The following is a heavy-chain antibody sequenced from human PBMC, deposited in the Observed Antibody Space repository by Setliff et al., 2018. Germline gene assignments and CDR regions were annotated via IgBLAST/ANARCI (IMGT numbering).Heavy chain of an antibody. Sequence: PSETLSLTCTVSGGSISSSSYYWGWIRQPPGKGLEWIGSIYYSGSTYYNPSLKGRVTISVDTSKNQFSLKLSSVTAADTAVYYCARHFPWGYFDWLSYHDAFDIWGQGTMVTVSS. D-gene: IGHD3-9*01. J-gene: IGHJ3*02. CDR3: ARHFPWGYFDWLSYHDAFDI. V-gene: IGHV4-39*01. CDR1: GGSISSSSYY. CDR2: IYYSGST.